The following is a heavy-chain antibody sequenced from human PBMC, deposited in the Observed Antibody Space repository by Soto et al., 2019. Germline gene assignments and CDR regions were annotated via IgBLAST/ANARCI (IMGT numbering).Heavy chain of an antibody. CDR3: ARLAPSTRYCSGGSCYPKPYFDS. CDR2: IYYSGST. J-gene: IGHJ4*02. D-gene: IGHD2-15*01. CDR1: GGSISSGGYY. V-gene: IGHV4-31*03. Sequence: SETLSLTCTVSGGSISSGGYYWSWIRQHPGKGLEWIGYIYYSGSTYYNPSLKGRVTISVDTSKNQFSLKLSSVTAADTAVYYCARLAPSTRYCSGGSCYPKPYFDSWGQGTLVTVSS.